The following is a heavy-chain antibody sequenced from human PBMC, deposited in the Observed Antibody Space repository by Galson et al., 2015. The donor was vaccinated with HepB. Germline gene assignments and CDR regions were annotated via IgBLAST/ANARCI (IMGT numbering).Heavy chain of an antibody. J-gene: IGHJ4*02. V-gene: IGHV1-3*01. D-gene: IGHD4-23*01. Sequence: SVKVSCKASGYTFTSYAMHWVRQAPGQRLEWMGWINAGNGNTKYSQKFQGRVTITRDTSASTAYMELSSLGSEDTAVYYCARDWVTVVTLGVFDYWGQGTLVTVSS. CDR2: INAGNGNT. CDR1: GYTFTSYA. CDR3: ARDWVTVVTLGVFDY.